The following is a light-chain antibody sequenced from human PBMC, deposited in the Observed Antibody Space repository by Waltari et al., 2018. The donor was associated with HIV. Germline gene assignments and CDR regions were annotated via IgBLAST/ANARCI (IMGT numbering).Light chain of an antibody. CDR1: SSTIGNNA. CDR3: AAWDDILNGVV. V-gene: IGLV1-36*01. Sequence: QSVLTQPPSVSEAPRQRVTISCSGSSSTIGNNAVNWYQQLPGKPPKLLIYYDDLLASGVSDRFSCSKSGTSASLAISGLQSEDESDYYCAAWDDILNGVVFGGGTKLTVL. CDR2: YDD. J-gene: IGLJ2*01.